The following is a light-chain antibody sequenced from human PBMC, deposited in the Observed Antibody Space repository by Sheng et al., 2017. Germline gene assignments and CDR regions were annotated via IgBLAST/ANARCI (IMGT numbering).Light chain of an antibody. V-gene: IGKV3-15*01. J-gene: IGKJ4*01. CDR3: QQRSIWVT. CDR2: GAS. CDR1: QSVSSN. Sequence: EIVMTQSPATLSVSPGERATLSCRASQSVSSNLAWYQQKPGQAPRLLIYGASTRATGIPARFSGSGSGTDFTLTISSLEPEDFAVYYCQQRSIWVTFGGGTKVEIK.